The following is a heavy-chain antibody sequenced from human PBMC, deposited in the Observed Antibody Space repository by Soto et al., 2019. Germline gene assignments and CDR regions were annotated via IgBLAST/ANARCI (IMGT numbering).Heavy chain of an antibody. CDR1: GGSISSGGYS. CDR3: AREGSDKYDILTGYYYYYGMDV. CDR2: IYHSGST. V-gene: IGHV4-30-2*01. Sequence: SETLSLTCAVSGGSISSGGYSWSWIRQPPGKGLEWIGYIYHSGSTYYNPSLKSRVTISVDRSKNQFSLKLSSVTAADTAVYYCAREGSDKYDILTGYYYYYGMDVWGQGTTVTVSS. D-gene: IGHD3-9*01. J-gene: IGHJ6*02.